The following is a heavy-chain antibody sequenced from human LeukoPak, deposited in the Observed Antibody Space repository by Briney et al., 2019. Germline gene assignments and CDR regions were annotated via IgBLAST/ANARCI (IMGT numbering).Heavy chain of an antibody. CDR1: GFTFSSNA. J-gene: IGHJ1*01. Sequence: PGGSLRLPCSASGFTFSSNAMHWVRQAPGKGLEYVSAITSSGGSTYYADSVKGRFTISRDNAKNTLYLQMSSLRAEDTAVYYCVKSSGGSYLNRGQGALVTVSS. CDR3: VKSSGGSYLN. V-gene: IGHV3-64D*09. CDR2: ITSSGGST. D-gene: IGHD2-15*01.